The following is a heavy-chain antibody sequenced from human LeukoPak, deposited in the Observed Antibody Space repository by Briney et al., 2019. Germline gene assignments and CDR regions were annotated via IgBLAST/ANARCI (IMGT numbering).Heavy chain of an antibody. J-gene: IGHJ6*03. Sequence: ASVKVSCKASGYTFTSYGISWVRQAPGQGLEWMGWISAYNGNTNYAQKLQGRVTMTTDTSTSTAYMELRSLRSEDTAVYYCARGHATGIHYYYYMDVWGKGTTVTVSS. V-gene: IGHV1-18*01. CDR3: ARGHATGIHYYYYMDV. CDR2: ISAYNGNT. D-gene: IGHD2-15*01. CDR1: GYTFTSYG.